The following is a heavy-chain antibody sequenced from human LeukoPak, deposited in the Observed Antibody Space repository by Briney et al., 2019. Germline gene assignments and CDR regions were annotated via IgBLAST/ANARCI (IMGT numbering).Heavy chain of an antibody. V-gene: IGHV3-23*01. D-gene: IGHD4-17*01. J-gene: IGHJ4*02. Sequence: GGSLRLSCAASGFTFSSYAMSWVRQAPGKGLEWVSAISGSGGSTYYADSVKGRFTISRDNSKNTLYLQMNSLKAEDTAVYYCAKDLHGDYIPYYYFDYWGQGTLVTVSS. CDR3: AKDLHGDYIPYYYFDY. CDR2: ISGSGGST. CDR1: GFTFSSYA.